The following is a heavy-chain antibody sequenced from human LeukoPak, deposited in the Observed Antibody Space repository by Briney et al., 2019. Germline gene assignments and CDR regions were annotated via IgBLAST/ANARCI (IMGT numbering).Heavy chain of an antibody. J-gene: IGHJ5*02. Sequence: SETLSLTCTVSGDSISSSNCYWGWIRQPPGKGLEWIGSIYYSGSTYYNPSLKSRVTISVDTSKNQFSLKLSSVTAADTAVYYCARDRRARYCSSTSCYSEFDPWGQGTLVTVSS. V-gene: IGHV4-39*07. CDR1: GDSISSSNCY. CDR2: IYYSGST. D-gene: IGHD2-2*01. CDR3: ARDRRARYCSSTSCYSEFDP.